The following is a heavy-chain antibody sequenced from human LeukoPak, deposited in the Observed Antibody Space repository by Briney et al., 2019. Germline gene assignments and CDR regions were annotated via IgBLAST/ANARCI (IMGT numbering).Heavy chain of an antibody. J-gene: IGHJ6*03. Sequence: SVKVSCKASGGTFSSYAISWVRQAPGQGLEWMGGIIPIFGTANYAQKFQGRVTITTDESTSTAYMELSSLRSEDTAVYYCARGSLGPHYYYYMDVWGKGTMVTVSS. D-gene: IGHD7-27*01. CDR3: ARGSLGPHYYYYMDV. CDR2: IIPIFGTA. CDR1: GGTFSSYA. V-gene: IGHV1-69*05.